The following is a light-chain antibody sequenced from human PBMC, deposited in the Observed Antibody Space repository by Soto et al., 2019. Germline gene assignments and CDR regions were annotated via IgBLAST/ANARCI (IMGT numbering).Light chain of an antibody. J-gene: IGLJ3*02. CDR2: EGS. CDR1: SSDVGSYSL. Sequence: QLVLTQPASVSGSPGQSITISYTGTSSDVGSYSLVSWYQHHPGKAPKLIIYEGSKRPSGVSNRFSGSNSGNTASLTISGLQPEDEADYYCCSYAGSSAFVVFGGGTKVTVL. CDR3: CSYAGSSAFVV. V-gene: IGLV2-23*03.